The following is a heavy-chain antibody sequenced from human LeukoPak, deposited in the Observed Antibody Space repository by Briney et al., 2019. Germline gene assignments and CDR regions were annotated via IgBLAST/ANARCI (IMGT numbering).Heavy chain of an antibody. V-gene: IGHV4-59*01. D-gene: IGHD3-9*01. CDR1: GGSISTFY. CDR2: IDYSGSA. J-gene: IGHJ6*02. Sequence: SETLSLTCTVSGGSISTFYWSWVRQPPGKGLENIGYIDYSGSANYNPSLKSRVTISVDTSKNQFSLKLSSVTAADTAIYYCARWRYLDVWGQGTTVTVSS. CDR3: ARWRYLDV.